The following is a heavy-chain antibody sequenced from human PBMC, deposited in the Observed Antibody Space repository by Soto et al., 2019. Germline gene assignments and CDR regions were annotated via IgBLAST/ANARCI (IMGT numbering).Heavy chain of an antibody. J-gene: IGHJ4*02. CDR2: IWYDGSNK. CDR1: GFNFSSDG. Sequence: SLRLYFASSGFNFSSDGMHWVRQAPGEGMEWVAVIWYDGSNKYYADSVKGRFTISRDNSKNTLYLQMNSLRAEDTAVYYCASEDYYDSSGYYYDLAYWGQGNLVTGSS. D-gene: IGHD3-22*01. CDR3: ASEDYYDSSGYYYDLAY. V-gene: IGHV3-33*01.